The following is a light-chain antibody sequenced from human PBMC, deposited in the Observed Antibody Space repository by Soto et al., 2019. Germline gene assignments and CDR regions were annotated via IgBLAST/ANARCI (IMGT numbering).Light chain of an antibody. Sequence: DIQMTQSPSSLSASVGDRVTITCRASQSISSYLSWFQQKPGKAPKLLIYAASSLQSGVPSRFSGSGSGTDFTLTISSLQREDFATYYCQQSYSTLSWTFGQGTKVEIK. CDR2: AAS. J-gene: IGKJ1*01. V-gene: IGKV1-39*01. CDR3: QQSYSTLSWT. CDR1: QSISSY.